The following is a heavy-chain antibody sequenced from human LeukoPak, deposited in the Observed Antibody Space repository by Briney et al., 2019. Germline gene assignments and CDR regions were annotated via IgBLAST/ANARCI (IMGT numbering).Heavy chain of an antibody. CDR1: GFTLSSYS. V-gene: IGHV3-21*01. CDR3: ARGLVVVVPAASDYWFDP. D-gene: IGHD2-2*01. CDR2: ISSSSTYI. Sequence: PGGSLRLSCAASGFTLSSYSMNWVRQAPGKGLEWVSSISSSSTYIYYADSVKGRFTISRDNAKNSLYLQMNSLRAEDTAVYYCARGLVVVVPAASDYWFDPWGQGTLVTVSS. J-gene: IGHJ5*02.